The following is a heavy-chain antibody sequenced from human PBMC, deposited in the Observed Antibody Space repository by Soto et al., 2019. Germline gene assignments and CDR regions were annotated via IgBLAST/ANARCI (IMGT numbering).Heavy chain of an antibody. CDR2: ISGSGGST. D-gene: IGHD2-2*01. CDR3: AKGRCSSTSCYGQFDY. Sequence: EVQLLESGGGLVQPGGSLRLSCAASGFTFSSYAMSWVRQAPGKGLEWVSAISGSGGSTYYADSVKGRFTISRDNSKNTLYLQMNSLRAEDTAVYYCAKGRCSSTSCYGQFDYWGQGTLVTVSS. CDR1: GFTFSSYA. J-gene: IGHJ4*02. V-gene: IGHV3-23*01.